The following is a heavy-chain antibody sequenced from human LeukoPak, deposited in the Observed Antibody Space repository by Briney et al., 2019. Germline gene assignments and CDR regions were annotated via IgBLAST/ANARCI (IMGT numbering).Heavy chain of an antibody. J-gene: IGHJ4*02. CDR2: TSAYNGNT. D-gene: IGHD2-15*01. V-gene: IGHV1-18*01. CDR3: ARTDCSGGSCYPFDY. Sequence: ASVKVSCKASGYTFTIYDISWVRQAPGQGLEWMGWTSAYNGNTNYAQKLQGRVTMTTDTSTGTAYMELRSLRSDDTAVYYCARTDCSGGSCYPFDYWGQGTLVTVSS. CDR1: GYTFTIYD.